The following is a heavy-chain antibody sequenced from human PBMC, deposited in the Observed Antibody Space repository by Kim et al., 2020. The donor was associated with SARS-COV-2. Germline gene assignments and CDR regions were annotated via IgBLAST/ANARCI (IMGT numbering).Heavy chain of an antibody. V-gene: IGHV1-46*01. D-gene: IGHD2-2*01. J-gene: IGHJ6*02. CDR2: INPSGGST. Sequence: ASVKVSCKASGYTFTSYYMHWVRQAPGQGLEWMGIINPSGGSTSYAQKFQGRVTMTRDTSTSTVYMELSSLRSEDTAVYYCASPGEVPATDYYYYGMDVWGQGTTVTVSS. CDR3: ASPGEVPATDYYYYGMDV. CDR1: GYTFTSYY.